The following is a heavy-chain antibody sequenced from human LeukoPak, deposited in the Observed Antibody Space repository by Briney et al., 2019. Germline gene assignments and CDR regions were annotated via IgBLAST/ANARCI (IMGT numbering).Heavy chain of an antibody. CDR3: ARASDWAVIDY. D-gene: IGHD3-9*01. CDR2: INSDGSIT. V-gene: IGHV3-74*01. J-gene: IGHJ4*02. Sequence: PGGSLRLSCAASGFTFRNYWMHWVPQAPGKGLVWVSRINSDGSITSHADSVKGRFTSSRDKAKNALYLQMNSVRVEDTDVYYCARASDWAVIDYWGQGTLVTVSS. CDR1: GFTFRNYW.